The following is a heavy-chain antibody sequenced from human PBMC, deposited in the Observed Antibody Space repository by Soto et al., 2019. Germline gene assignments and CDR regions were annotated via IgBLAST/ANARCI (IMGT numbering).Heavy chain of an antibody. CDR1: GYTFTSYG. CDR3: ARTSPEYCSSTSCYDAFDI. J-gene: IGHJ3*02. D-gene: IGHD2-2*01. V-gene: IGHV1-18*01. Sequence: ASVKVSCKASGYTFTSYGISWVRQAPGQGLEWMGWISAYNGNTNYAQKLQGRVTMTTDTSTSTAYMELRSLRSDDTAVYYCARTSPEYCSSTSCYDAFDIWGQGTMVTVSS. CDR2: ISAYNGNT.